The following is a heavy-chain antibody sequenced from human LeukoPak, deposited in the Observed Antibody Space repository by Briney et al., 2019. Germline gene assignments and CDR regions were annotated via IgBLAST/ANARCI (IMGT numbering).Heavy chain of an antibody. CDR1: GGSISSSSYY. J-gene: IGHJ4*02. Sequence: SETLSLTCAVSGGSISSSSYYWGWIRQPPGKGLEWIVTIYYRGSTFYNPSLKSRVTISVDTSKNQFSLKLSSVTAADTAVYYCARLNPLYSSSPFDYWGQGTLVTVSS. CDR2: IYYRGST. D-gene: IGHD6-13*01. CDR3: ARLNPLYSSSPFDY. V-gene: IGHV4-39*01.